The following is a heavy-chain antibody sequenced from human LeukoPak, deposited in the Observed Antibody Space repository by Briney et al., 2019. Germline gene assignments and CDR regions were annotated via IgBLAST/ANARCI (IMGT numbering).Heavy chain of an antibody. V-gene: IGHV1-46*01. Sequence: GASVKVSCKASGYTFTSYYMHWVRQAPGQGLEWMGIINPSGGSTSYAQKFQGRVTMTRDTSTSTVYMELSSLRSDDTAVYYCARDLSGDYDSSEIDYWGQGTLVTVSS. CDR3: ARDLSGDYDSSEIDY. D-gene: IGHD3-22*01. CDR2: INPSGGST. CDR1: GYTFTSYY. J-gene: IGHJ4*02.